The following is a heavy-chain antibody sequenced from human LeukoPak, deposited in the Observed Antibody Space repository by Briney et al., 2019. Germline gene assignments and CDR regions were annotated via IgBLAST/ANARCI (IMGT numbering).Heavy chain of an antibody. CDR1: GGSISSYY. CDR3: ARDYPPD. CDR2: IYYSGST. J-gene: IGHJ4*02. V-gene: IGHV4-59*01. Sequence: SETLSLTCTVSGGSISSYYWSWIRQPPGKGLEWIGYIYYSGSTNYNPSLKSRVTISVDTSKNQFSLKLSSVTAADTAVYYCARDYPPDWGQGTLVTVSA.